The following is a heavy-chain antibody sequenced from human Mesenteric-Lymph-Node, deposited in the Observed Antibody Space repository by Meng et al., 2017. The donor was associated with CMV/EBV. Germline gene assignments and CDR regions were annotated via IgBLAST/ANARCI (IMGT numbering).Heavy chain of an antibody. CDR2: ISSSGSTI. CDR1: GFTFSSYE. CDR3: ARGDPTVTTDY. V-gene: IGHV3-48*03. D-gene: IGHD4-17*01. Sequence: GGSLRLSCAASGFTFSSYEMNWVRQAPGKGLEWVSYISSSGSTIYYADSVKGRFTISRDNAKNSLYLQMNSLRAEDTAVYYCARGDPTVTTDYWGQGTLVTVSS. J-gene: IGHJ4*02.